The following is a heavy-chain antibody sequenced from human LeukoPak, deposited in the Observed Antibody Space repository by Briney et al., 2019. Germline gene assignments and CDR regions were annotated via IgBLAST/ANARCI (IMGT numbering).Heavy chain of an antibody. V-gene: IGHV3-21*01. CDR3: TRDSYCSSTSCYRGHFDS. Sequence: PGGSLRLSCAASGFTFSNYAMSWVRQAPGKGLEWVSSISASSNDIDYADSIKGRFTISRDNAKKSLYLQMNSLRAEDTAVYYCTRDSYCSSTSCYRGHFDSWGQGSLVTVSS. CDR1: GFTFSNYA. D-gene: IGHD2-2*01. CDR2: ISASSNDI. J-gene: IGHJ4*02.